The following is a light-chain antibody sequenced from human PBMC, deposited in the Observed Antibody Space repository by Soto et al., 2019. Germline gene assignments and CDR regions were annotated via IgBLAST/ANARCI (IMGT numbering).Light chain of an antibody. CDR1: HSVSSS. J-gene: IGKJ4*01. Sequence: EIVLTKAPETLSVSAGERATISGSASHSVSSSLAWYQQKPGQAPRLLLYDASNRATGIPARFSGSGSGTDFTLPITSLEPEDFAVYYCQQRSNWPLPFGGGTKVDI. CDR2: DAS. CDR3: QQRSNWPLP. V-gene: IGKV3-11*01.